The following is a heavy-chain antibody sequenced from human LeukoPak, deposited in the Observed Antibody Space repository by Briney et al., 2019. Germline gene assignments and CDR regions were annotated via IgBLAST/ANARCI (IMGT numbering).Heavy chain of an antibody. CDR3: ARDEDSSSTTPYYFDY. D-gene: IGHD6-13*01. CDR1: GYTFTSYG. V-gene: IGHV1-18*01. CDR2: ISAYNGNT. Sequence: ASVKVSCKASGYTFTSYGISWVRQAPGQGLEWMGWISAYNGNTNYAQKLQGRVTVTTDTSTSTAYMELRSLRSDDTAVYYCARDEDSSSTTPYYFDYWGQGTLVTVSS. J-gene: IGHJ4*02.